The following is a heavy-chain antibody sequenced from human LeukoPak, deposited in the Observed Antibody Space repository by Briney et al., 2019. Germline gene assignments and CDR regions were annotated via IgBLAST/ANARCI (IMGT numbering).Heavy chain of an antibody. D-gene: IGHD2-2*01. CDR3: ARDGRGYCSSTSCEGHFQH. J-gene: IGHJ1*01. CDR2: IYTSGST. CDR1: GGSISSGSYY. V-gene: IGHV4-61*02. Sequence: SETLSLTCTVSGGSISSGSYYWSWIRQPAGKGLEWIGRIYTSGSTNYNPSLKSRVTISVDTSKNQFSLKLSSVTAADTAVYYCARDGRGYCSSTSCEGHFQHWGQGTLVTVSS.